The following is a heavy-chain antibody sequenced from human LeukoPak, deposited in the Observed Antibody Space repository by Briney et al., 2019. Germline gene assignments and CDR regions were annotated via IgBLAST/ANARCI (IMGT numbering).Heavy chain of an antibody. CDR3: ARSPGDILTGYLEGGIDY. CDR2: IYSGGST. J-gene: IGHJ4*02. Sequence: GRSLRLSCAASGFTVSSNYMSWVRQAPGKGLEWVSVIYSGGSTYYADSVKGRFTISRDNSKNTLYLQMNSLRAEDTAVYYCARSPGDILTGYLEGGIDYWGQGTLVTVSS. V-gene: IGHV3-53*01. CDR1: GFTVSSNY. D-gene: IGHD3-9*01.